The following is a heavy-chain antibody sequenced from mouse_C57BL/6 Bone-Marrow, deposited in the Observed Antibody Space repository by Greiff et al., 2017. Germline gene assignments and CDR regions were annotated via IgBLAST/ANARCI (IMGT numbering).Heavy chain of an antibody. D-gene: IGHD1-1*01. CDR1: GYTFTSYG. V-gene: IGHV1-81*01. Sequence: QVQLQQSGAELARPGASVKLSCKASGYTFTSYGISWVKQRTGQGLEWIGEIYPRSGNTYYNEKFKGKDTLTADKSSSTAYMELRSLTSEDSAVYFCAREGGDYYASSWGDWYFDVWGTGTTVTVSS. CDR3: AREGGDYYASSWGDWYFDV. CDR2: IYPRSGNT. J-gene: IGHJ1*03.